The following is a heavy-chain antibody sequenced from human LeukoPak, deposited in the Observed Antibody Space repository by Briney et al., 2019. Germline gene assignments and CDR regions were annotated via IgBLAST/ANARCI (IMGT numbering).Heavy chain of an antibody. CDR2: FSGSGGST. CDR3: ARDGDLNDY. CDR1: GFTFSSCA. D-gene: IGHD3-3*01. Sequence: PGGSLRLSCAASGFTFSSCAMSWVRQAPGKGLEWVSAFSGSGGSTYYADSVKGRFTISRDNSKNTLYLQMNSLRAEDTAVYYCARDGDLNDYWGQGTLVTVSS. V-gene: IGHV3-23*01. J-gene: IGHJ4*02.